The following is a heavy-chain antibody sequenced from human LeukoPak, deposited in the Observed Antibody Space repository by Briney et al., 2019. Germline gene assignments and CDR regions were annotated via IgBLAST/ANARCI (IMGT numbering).Heavy chain of an antibody. CDR3: ARGGLDSSGWPY. Sequence: ASVKCSCKASGYTFTGYYMHWVREAPGQGLEWMGWINPNSGGTNYAQKFQGRVTMTRDTSISTAYMELSRLRSDDTAVYYCARGGLDSSGWPYWGQGTLVTVSS. D-gene: IGHD6-19*01. V-gene: IGHV1-2*02. CDR2: INPNSGGT. CDR1: GYTFTGYY. J-gene: IGHJ4*02.